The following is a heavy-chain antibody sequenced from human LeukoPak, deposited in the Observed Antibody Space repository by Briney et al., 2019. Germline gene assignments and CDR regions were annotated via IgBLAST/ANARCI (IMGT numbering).Heavy chain of an antibody. D-gene: IGHD4-17*01. V-gene: IGHV3-64*01. Sequence: PGGSLRLSCAASGFTFSSYAMHWVRQAPGKGLEYVSTISTNGGRTYYANSVKGRFTISRDNAKNTLYLQTNSLRAEDTAVYYCVRDRTVTTLFDYWGQGTLVTVSS. CDR2: ISTNGGRT. CDR1: GFTFSSYA. J-gene: IGHJ4*02. CDR3: VRDRTVTTLFDY.